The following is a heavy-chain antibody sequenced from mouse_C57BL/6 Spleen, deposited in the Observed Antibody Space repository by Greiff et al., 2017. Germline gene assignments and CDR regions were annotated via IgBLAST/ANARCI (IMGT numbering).Heavy chain of an antibody. CDR3: ARSGDGYYGAY. CDR1: GYTFTSYW. J-gene: IGHJ3*01. V-gene: IGHV1-69*01. CDR2: IDPSDSYT. D-gene: IGHD2-3*01. Sequence: QVPLQQPGAALVMPGASVTLSCKASGYTFTSYWMHWVKQRPGQGLEWIGEIDPSDSYTNYNQKFKGKSTLTVDKSSSPAYMQLSSRTSEDSAVDYCARSGDGYYGAYWGQGTLVTVSA.